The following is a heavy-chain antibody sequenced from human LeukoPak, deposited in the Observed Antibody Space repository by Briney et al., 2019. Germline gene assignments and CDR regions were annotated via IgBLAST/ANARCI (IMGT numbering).Heavy chain of an antibody. CDR1: GFTFSTYA. J-gene: IGHJ4*02. V-gene: IGHV3-23*01. CDR2: ISGSGGST. Sequence: PGGSLRLSCAASGFTFSTYAMSWVRRAPGKGLEWVSAISGSGGSTYSADSVKGRFTISRDNSKNTLYLQMNSLRAEDTAVYYCAKRMPYYFDCWGQGTLVTVSS. CDR3: AKRMPYYFDC. D-gene: IGHD2-15*01.